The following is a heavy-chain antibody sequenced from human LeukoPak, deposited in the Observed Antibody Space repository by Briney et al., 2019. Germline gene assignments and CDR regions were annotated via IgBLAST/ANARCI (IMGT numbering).Heavy chain of an antibody. CDR3: ARHITIFGVVIGPDFDY. CDR2: IYHSGSA. D-gene: IGHD3-3*01. CDR1: GGSISSSSYY. V-gene: IGHV4-39*01. Sequence: SETLSLTCTVSGGSISSSSYYWGWIRQPPGKGLEWIVSIYHSGSAYYNPSLKSRVTISVDTSKNQFSLKLSSVTAADTAVYYCARHITIFGVVIGPDFDYWGQGTLVTVSS. J-gene: IGHJ4*02.